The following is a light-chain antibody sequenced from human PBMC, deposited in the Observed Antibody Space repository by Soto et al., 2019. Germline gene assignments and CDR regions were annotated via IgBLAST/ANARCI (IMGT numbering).Light chain of an antibody. J-gene: IGLJ2*01. CDR1: SSDVGSYNL. CDR2: EVS. Sequence: QSALTQPASVSGSPGQSITISCTGTSSDVGSYNLVSWYQQHPGKAPKLMIYEVSKRPSGVSNRFSGSKSGNTASLTISGLQAEDEADYDCCSYAGSSTLIFGGGTKLNV. CDR3: CSYAGSSTLI. V-gene: IGLV2-23*02.